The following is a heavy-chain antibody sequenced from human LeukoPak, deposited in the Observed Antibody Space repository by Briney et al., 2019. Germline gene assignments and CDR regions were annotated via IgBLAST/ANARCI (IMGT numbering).Heavy chain of an antibody. CDR2: IYNSGYT. Sequence: SETLSLTXTVSGASIGPYYWSWVRQPAGKGLEWVGGIYNSGYTNYNHSLERRVTVSLGTSKHEYPLNPSARPAADTALYYCARGNNSPWDYWGQGILVTVSS. D-gene: IGHD1-14*01. J-gene: IGHJ4*02. V-gene: IGHV4-4*07. CDR1: GASIGPYY. CDR3: ARGNNSPWDY.